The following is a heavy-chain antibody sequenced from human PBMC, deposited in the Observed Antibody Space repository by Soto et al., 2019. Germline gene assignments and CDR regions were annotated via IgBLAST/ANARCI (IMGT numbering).Heavy chain of an antibody. Sequence: PSETLSLTCTVSGGSISSGDYYWSWIRQPPGKGLEWIGYIYYSGSTYYNPSLKSRVTISVDTSKNQFSLKLSSVTAAGTAVYYCARLVYDSSGYRPGWGQGTLVTVSS. CDR2: IYYSGST. J-gene: IGHJ4*02. CDR3: ARLVYDSSGYRPG. V-gene: IGHV4-30-4*01. CDR1: GGSISSGDYY. D-gene: IGHD3-22*01.